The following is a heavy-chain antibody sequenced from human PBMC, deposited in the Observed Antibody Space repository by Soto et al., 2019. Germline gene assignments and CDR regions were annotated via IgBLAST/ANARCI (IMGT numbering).Heavy chain of an antibody. CDR3: ARHGAYSTSVYYYYGMDV. CDR2: GYYGGRT. D-gene: IGHD6-13*01. CDR1: GGFINNSAYY. Sequence: SETLSLTCTVSGGFINNSAYYWGWIRQPPGKGLDWIASGYYGGRTYYNPSLKSRVTFSLDTSKSRFSLELSSVTAADTAVYYCARHGAYSTSVYYYYGMDVWGQGTTVTVSS. J-gene: IGHJ6*02. V-gene: IGHV4-39*01.